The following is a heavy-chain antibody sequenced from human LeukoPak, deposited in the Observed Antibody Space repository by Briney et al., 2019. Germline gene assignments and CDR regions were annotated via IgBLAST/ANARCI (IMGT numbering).Heavy chain of an antibody. D-gene: IGHD5-24*01. V-gene: IGHV1-69*13. CDR2: IIPIFGTA. Sequence: SVKVSCKASGGTFSSYAICWVRQAPGQGLEWMGGIIPIFGTANYAQKFQGRVTITADESTSTAYMELSSLRSEDTAVYYCAREGDGYNNLYYFDYWGQGTLVTVSS. J-gene: IGHJ4*02. CDR3: AREGDGYNNLYYFDY. CDR1: GGTFSSYA.